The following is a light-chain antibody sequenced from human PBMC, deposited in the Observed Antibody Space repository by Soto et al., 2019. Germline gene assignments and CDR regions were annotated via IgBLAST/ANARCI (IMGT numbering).Light chain of an antibody. CDR3: CSYTTSNTRQIV. CDR2: DVS. CDR1: SSDVGGYNY. Sequence: QSVLTQPASVSGSPGQSITISCTGTSSDVGGYNYVSWYQHHPGKAPKLMIYDVSNRLSGVSNLFSGSKSGNTASLTISGLQPEDEADYYCCSYTTSNTRQIVFGTGTKVTVL. J-gene: IGLJ1*01. V-gene: IGLV2-14*03.